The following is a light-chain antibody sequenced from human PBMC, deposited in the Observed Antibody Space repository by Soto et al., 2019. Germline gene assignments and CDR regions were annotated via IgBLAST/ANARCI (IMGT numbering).Light chain of an antibody. Sequence: EIGWTQSQGTLSLSPGERASLSCRARQTIGSTYLAWYQQKPGQAPRLLIYGASSRATGIPDRFSGSGSGTDFTRTITRLEPEDSAMYYCQQYGSAPSFGGGTKVEIK. J-gene: IGKJ4*02. CDR3: QQYGSAPS. V-gene: IGKV3-20*01. CDR1: QTIGSTY. CDR2: GAS.